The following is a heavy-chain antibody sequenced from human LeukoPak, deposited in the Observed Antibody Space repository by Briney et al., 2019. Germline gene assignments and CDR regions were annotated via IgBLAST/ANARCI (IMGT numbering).Heavy chain of an antibody. D-gene: IGHD3-22*01. CDR1: GFTFSSYA. J-gene: IGHJ4*02. Sequence: GGSLRLSCAASGFTFSSYAMSWVRQAPGKGLEWVSAISGSGGSTYYADSVKGRFTISRDNSKNTLYLQMNSLRAEDMAVYYCAKGQYYYDSSGYCDYWGQGTLVTVSS. V-gene: IGHV3-23*01. CDR3: AKGQYYYDSSGYCDY. CDR2: ISGSGGST.